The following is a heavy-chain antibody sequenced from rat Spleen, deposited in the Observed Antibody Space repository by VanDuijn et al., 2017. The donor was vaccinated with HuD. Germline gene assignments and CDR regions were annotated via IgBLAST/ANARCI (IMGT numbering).Heavy chain of an antibody. J-gene: IGHJ2*01. V-gene: IGHV2-1*01. CDR3: ARQLYYGYNHFDY. D-gene: IGHD1-9*01. Sequence: QVQLKESGPGLVQPSQTLSLTCPVSGFSLFSNSVHWIRQPPGKGLEWMGGIWGDGSTDYNSALKSRLSISRDTSKSQIFLKMNSLQTDDTAKYFCARQLYYGYNHFDYWGQGLMVTVSS. CDR1: GFSLFSNS. CDR2: IWGDGST.